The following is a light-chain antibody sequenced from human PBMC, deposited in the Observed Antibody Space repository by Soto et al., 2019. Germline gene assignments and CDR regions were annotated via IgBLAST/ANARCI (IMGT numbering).Light chain of an antibody. J-gene: IGKJ4*01. Sequence: EIVLTQSPATLSLSPGERATLSCRGSQSVSSNLAWYQQKPGQAPRLLIYGASTRATGIPARFSGSGSGTEFTLTISSLQSEDFAVYYCQQYNNWLTFGGGTKVEIK. V-gene: IGKV3-15*01. CDR1: QSVSSN. CDR2: GAS. CDR3: QQYNNWLT.